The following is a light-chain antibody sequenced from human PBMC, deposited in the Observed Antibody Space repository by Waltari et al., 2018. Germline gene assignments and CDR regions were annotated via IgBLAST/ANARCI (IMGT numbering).Light chain of an antibody. V-gene: IGLV2-11*01. CDR2: DVT. CDR1: TSDVGGYHY. J-gene: IGLJ3*02. CDR3: CSFAGTYTWV. Sequence: SALTQPRSVSGSPGQSVTIPCTGTTSDVGGYHYVSWYQHHPGKAPKLMIFDVTQRPSGVPDRFSGSKSANTASLTISGLQAEDEADYYCCSFAGTYTWVFGGGTKVTVL.